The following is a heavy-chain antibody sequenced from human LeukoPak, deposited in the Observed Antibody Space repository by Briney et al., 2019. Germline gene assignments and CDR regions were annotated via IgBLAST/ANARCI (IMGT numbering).Heavy chain of an antibody. CDR3: ASQHSGSYPLDY. CDR1: GGSVSSGSYY. CDR2: IYYSGST. J-gene: IGHJ4*02. D-gene: IGHD1-26*01. V-gene: IGHV4-61*01. Sequence: SETLSLTCTVSGGSVSSGSYYWSWIRQPPGKGLEWIGYIYYSGSTNYNPSLKSRVTISVDTSKNQFSLKLSSVTAADTAVYYCASQHSGSYPLDYWGQGTLVTVSS.